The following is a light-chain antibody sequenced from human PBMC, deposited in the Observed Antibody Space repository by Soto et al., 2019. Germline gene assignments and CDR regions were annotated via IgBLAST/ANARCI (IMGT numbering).Light chain of an antibody. CDR3: MLCYNGPWV. CDR1: TGAVTSDNY. Sequence: QAVVTQEPSLTVSPGGTVILTCGSSTGAVTSDNYPYWFQQKPGQAPRTLIYDTNNEHSWTPARFSGSLLGGKAALTLSGAQPEDEADYSCMLCYNGPWVFGGGTKLTVL. CDR2: DTN. J-gene: IGLJ3*02. V-gene: IGLV7-46*01.